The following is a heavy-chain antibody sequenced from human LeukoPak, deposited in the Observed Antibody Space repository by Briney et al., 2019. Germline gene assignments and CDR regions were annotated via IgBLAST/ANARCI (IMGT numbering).Heavy chain of an antibody. V-gene: IGHV1-2*02. Sequence: GASVKVSCKASGYTFTGHYMHWVRQAPGQGLEWMGWINPNSGGTNYAQKFQGRVTMTRDTSISTAYMELSRLRSDDTAVYYCARERSSTSCYTSWGQGTLVTVSS. CDR2: INPNSGGT. D-gene: IGHD2-2*02. J-gene: IGHJ5*02. CDR1: GYTFTGHY. CDR3: ARERSSTSCYTS.